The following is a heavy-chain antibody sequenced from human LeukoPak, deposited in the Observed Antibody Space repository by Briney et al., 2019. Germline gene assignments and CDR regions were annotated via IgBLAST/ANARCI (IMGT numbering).Heavy chain of an antibody. CDR3: ARDFCSGGSCYPDAFDI. D-gene: IGHD2-15*01. Sequence: GGSLRLSCAASGITFSGYGMHWVRQAPGKGLEWVAVIWYDGTNTYYADSVKGRFTISRDNSKNTLYLQMNSLRAEDTAVYYCARDFCSGGSCYPDAFDIWGQGTMVTVSS. CDR1: GITFSGYG. CDR2: IWYDGTNT. J-gene: IGHJ3*02. V-gene: IGHV3-33*01.